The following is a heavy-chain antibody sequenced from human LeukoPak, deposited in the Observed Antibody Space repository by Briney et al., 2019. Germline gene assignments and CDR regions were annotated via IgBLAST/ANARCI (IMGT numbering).Heavy chain of an antibody. CDR1: GYTFTGYY. Sequence: ASVKVSCKASGYTFTGYYMHWVRQAPGQGLEWMGWINPNSGGTNYAQNLQGGVTMTTDTSTSTAYMELRSLRSDDTAVYYCARDPTNTSGRYAHFDYWGQGTLVTVSS. D-gene: IGHD6-19*01. J-gene: IGHJ4*02. CDR3: ARDPTNTSGRYAHFDY. CDR2: INPNSGGT. V-gene: IGHV1-2*02.